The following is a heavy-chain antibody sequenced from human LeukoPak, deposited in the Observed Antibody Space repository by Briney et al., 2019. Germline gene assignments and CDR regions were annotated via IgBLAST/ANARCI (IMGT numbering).Heavy chain of an antibody. CDR1: GGTFSSYA. V-gene: IGHV1-69*13. J-gene: IGHJ5*02. Sequence: GASVKVSCKASGGTFSSYAISWVRQAPGQGLEWMGGLIPIFGTANYAQKFQGRVTITADESTSTAYMELSSLRSEDTAVYYCARDEWYYDSSGYYLNWFDPWGQGTLVTVSS. D-gene: IGHD3-22*01. CDR2: LIPIFGTA. CDR3: ARDEWYYDSSGYYLNWFDP.